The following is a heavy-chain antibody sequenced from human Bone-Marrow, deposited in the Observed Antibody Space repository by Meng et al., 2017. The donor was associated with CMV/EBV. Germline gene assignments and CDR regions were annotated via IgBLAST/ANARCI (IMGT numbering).Heavy chain of an antibody. V-gene: IGHV3-23*01. CDR2: ISAGGTTT. J-gene: IGHJ4*02. CDR1: GFSFSSYD. CDR3: AKELDSGGYSFDC. D-gene: IGHD4/OR15-4a*01. Sequence: ASGFSFSSYDMTWVRQVPGKGLECVSGISAGGTTTYYADSVKGRFTISRDNSKNTLFLQMNSLRADDTAMYYCAKELDSGGYSFDCWGQGTLVTVSS.